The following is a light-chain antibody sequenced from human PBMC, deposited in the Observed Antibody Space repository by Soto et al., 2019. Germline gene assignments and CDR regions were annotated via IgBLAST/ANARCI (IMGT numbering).Light chain of an antibody. CDR3: SSFTTTSTWV. V-gene: IGLV2-18*02. CDR1: SSDVGRYNR. CDR2: KVS. J-gene: IGLJ3*02. Sequence: QSALTQPPSVSGSPGQSVTISCTGTSSDVGRYNRVSWYQQPPGTAPKLMIYKVSNRPSGVPDRFSGSKSGNTASLTISGLQAEDEADYYCSSFTTTSTWVFGGGTKLTVL.